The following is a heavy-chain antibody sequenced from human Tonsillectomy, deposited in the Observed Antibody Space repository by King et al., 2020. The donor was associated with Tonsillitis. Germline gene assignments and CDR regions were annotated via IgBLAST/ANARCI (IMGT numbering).Heavy chain of an antibody. Sequence: QLQESGPGLVKPSETLSLTCTVSGGSISSYYWSWIRQPPGKGLEWIGYIYYSGSTNYNPSLKSRVTISVDTSKNQFSLKLSSVTAADTAVYYCARGVETAMVWGNYFDYWGQGTLVTVSS. CDR1: GGSISSYY. CDR3: ARGVETAMVWGNYFDY. V-gene: IGHV4-59*01. D-gene: IGHD5-18*01. CDR2: IYYSGST. J-gene: IGHJ4*02.